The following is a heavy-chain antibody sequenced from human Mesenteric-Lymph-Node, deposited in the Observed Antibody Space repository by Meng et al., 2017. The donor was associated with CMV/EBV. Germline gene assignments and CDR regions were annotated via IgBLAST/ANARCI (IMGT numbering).Heavy chain of an antibody. CDR3: ARLSDY. V-gene: IGHV3-7*03. CDR2: IKQDGSEK. Sequence: GESLKISCAASGFTFTNCVMTWARQAPGRGLEWLANIKQDGSEKEYVDSVKGRFTISRDNSKNTLYLQMNSLRAEDTAVYYCARLSDYWGQGTLVTVSS. CDR1: GFTFTNCV. J-gene: IGHJ4*02.